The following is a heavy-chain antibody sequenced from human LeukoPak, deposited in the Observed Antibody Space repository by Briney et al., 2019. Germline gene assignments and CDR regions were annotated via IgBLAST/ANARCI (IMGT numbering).Heavy chain of an antibody. CDR2: ISGSGGST. D-gene: IGHD6-19*01. Sequence: GGSLRLSCAASGFTFSSYAMSWVRQAPGKGLEWVSAISGSGGSTYYAGSVQGRFTISRDNSKNTLYLQMNSLRAEDTAVYYCTSTSGWYPRFDYWGQGTLVTVSS. CDR3: TSTSGWYPRFDY. V-gene: IGHV3-23*01. CDR1: GFTFSSYA. J-gene: IGHJ4*02.